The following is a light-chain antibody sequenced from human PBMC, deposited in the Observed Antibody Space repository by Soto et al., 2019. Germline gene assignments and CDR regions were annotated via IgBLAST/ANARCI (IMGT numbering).Light chain of an antibody. J-gene: IGKJ3*01. CDR2: AAS. CDR1: QDIRNF. Sequence: DIQMTQSPTSLSASVGDRVTITCRASQDIRNFVAWYQQKPGKAPKLLIYAASTLQSGVPSRFSRSGSGTDFTFTINSLQPEDVATYSCQKYSSVPVFGPGTKVEIK. CDR3: QKYSSVPV. V-gene: IGKV1-27*01.